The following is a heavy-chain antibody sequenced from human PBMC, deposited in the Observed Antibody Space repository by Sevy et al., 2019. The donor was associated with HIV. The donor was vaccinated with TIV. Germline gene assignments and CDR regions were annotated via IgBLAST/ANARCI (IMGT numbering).Heavy chain of an antibody. CDR3: VRAIAAAGSF. CDR2: INQYGSVK. V-gene: IGHV3-7*01. J-gene: IGHJ4*02. Sequence: GGSLRLSCAASGFTLNSYWMSWVRQAPGKGLEWVANINQYGSVKYYVDSVKGRFTISRDNARNSLYLRMNSLRAEDTALYYCVRAIAAAGSFWGQGTLVTVSS. D-gene: IGHD6-13*01. CDR1: GFTLNSYW.